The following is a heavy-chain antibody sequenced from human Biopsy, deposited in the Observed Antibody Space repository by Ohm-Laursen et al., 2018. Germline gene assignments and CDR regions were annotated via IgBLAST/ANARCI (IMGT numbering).Heavy chain of an antibody. CDR2: ITTYNGNT. CDR3: ARDRGYYYYYGMDV. D-gene: IGHD3-10*01. V-gene: IGHV1-18*01. J-gene: IGHJ6*02. CDR1: GYTFTDYG. Sequence: ASVKVSCKASGYTFTDYGVSWVRQAPGQGLEWMGWITTYNGNTNYAQKVQGRVTMTTDTSTSTAHMELRSLRSDDKAVYYCARDRGYYYYYGMDVWGQGTTVTVSS.